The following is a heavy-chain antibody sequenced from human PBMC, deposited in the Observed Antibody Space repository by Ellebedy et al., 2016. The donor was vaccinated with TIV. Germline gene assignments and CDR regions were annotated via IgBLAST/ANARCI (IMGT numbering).Heavy chain of an antibody. V-gene: IGHV3-23*01. CDR1: GFTFSIYA. CDR3: AGGSGSLGGY. CDR2: LSDSGGST. Sequence: GESLKISXAASGFTFSIYAMSWVRQAPGKGLAWVSTLSDSGGSTYYADSVKGRFTISRDNSKNTLYLQMNSLRAEDTAVYYCAGGSGSLGGYWGQGTLVTVSS. J-gene: IGHJ4*02. D-gene: IGHD3-10*01.